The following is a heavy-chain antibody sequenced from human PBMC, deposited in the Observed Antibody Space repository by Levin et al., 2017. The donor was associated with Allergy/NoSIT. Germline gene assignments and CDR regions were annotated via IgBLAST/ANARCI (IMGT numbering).Heavy chain of an antibody. CDR1: GVSVSSDDYY. D-gene: IGHD2-8*01. CDR2: IRYNDST. J-gene: IGHJ4*01. Sequence: SGTLSLTCIVSGPVSGVSVSSDDYYWSWIRLHPGKGLEWIGYIRYNDSTHYNPSLKSRVTISRDTTENHFSVRLSSVTAADTAVYYCARGRNNVFLNNWGQGILVTVSS. CDR3: ARGRNNVFLNN. V-gene: IGHV4-31*03.